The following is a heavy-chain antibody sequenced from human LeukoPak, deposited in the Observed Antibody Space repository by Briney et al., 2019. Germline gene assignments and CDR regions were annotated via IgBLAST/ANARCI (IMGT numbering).Heavy chain of an antibody. J-gene: IGHJ6*03. CDR2: ISSSGSTI. Sequence: GGSLRLSCAASGFTFSDYYMSWIRQAPGKGLEWVSYISSSGSTIYYADSVKGRFTISRDNAKNSLYLQMNSLRAEDTAVYYCARGFLEWLLYRYYYYYMDVWGKGTTVTVSS. V-gene: IGHV3-11*04. CDR1: GFTFSDYY. CDR3: ARGFLEWLLYRYYYYYMDV. D-gene: IGHD3-3*01.